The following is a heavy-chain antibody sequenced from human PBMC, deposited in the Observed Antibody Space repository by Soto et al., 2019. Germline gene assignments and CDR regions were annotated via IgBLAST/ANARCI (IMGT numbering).Heavy chain of an antibody. Sequence: QVQLVQSGAEVKKPGSSVKVSCKASGGTFSSYAISWVRQAPGQGLEWMGGIIPIFGTANYAQKFQGRVTITADESTSTAYMELSSLRSEDTAVYYCARVPPRREGAVVPAASVDYWGQGTLVTVSS. V-gene: IGHV1-69*01. CDR1: GGTFSSYA. D-gene: IGHD2-2*01. CDR3: ARVPPRREGAVVPAASVDY. CDR2: IIPIFGTA. J-gene: IGHJ4*02.